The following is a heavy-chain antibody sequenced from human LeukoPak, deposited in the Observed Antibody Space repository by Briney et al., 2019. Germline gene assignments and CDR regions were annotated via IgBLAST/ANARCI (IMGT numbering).Heavy chain of an antibody. CDR2: IYYSGST. V-gene: IGHV4-39*07. J-gene: IGHJ3*02. Sequence: KPSETLSLTCTVSGGSISSSSYYWGWIRQPPGKGLEWIGSIYYSGSTYYNPSLKSRVTISVDTSKNQFSLKLSSVTAADTAVYYCARTSIDSAFDIWGQGTMVTVSS. D-gene: IGHD2/OR15-2a*01. CDR1: GGSISSSSYY. CDR3: ARTSIDSAFDI.